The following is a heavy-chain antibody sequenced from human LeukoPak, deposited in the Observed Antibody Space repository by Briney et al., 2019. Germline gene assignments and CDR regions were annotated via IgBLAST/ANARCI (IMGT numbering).Heavy chain of an antibody. D-gene: IGHD6-13*01. CDR3: ARALGLAAAGTSPYYFDY. CDR2: INHSGST. V-gene: IGHV4-34*01. J-gene: IGHJ4*02. CDR1: GGSFSGYY. Sequence: SPSETLSLTCAVYGGSFSGYYWSWIRQPPGRGLEWIGEINHSGSTNYNPSLKSRGTISVDTSKNQFSLKLSSVTAADTAVYYCARALGLAAAGTSPYYFDYWGQGTLVTVSS.